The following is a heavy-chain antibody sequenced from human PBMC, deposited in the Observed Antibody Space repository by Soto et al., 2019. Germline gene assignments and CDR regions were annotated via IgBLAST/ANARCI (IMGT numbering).Heavy chain of an antibody. J-gene: IGHJ5*02. Sequence: PGESLKISCKGSGYSFTSYWIGWVRQMPGKGLEWMGIIYPGDSDTRYSPSFQGQVTISADKSISTAYLQWSSLKASDTAMYYCARHTVSSSWANNWFDPWGQATLVTVSS. CDR3: ARHTVSSSWANNWFDP. CDR2: IYPGDSDT. V-gene: IGHV5-51*01. D-gene: IGHD6-13*01. CDR1: GYSFTSYW.